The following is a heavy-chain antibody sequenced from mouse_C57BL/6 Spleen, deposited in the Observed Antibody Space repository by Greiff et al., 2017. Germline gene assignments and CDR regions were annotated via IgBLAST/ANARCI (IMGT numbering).Heavy chain of an antibody. CDR1: GYAFSSYW. CDR2: IYPGDGDT. Sequence: QVQLKESGAELVKPGASVQISCKASGYAFSSYWMNWVKQRPGKGLAWIGQIYPGDGDTNYNGKFKGKATLTADKSSSTAYMQLSSLTSEDSAVYFCARSGLITTDAFAYWGQGTLVTVSA. CDR3: ARSGLITTDAFAY. D-gene: IGHD1-1*01. V-gene: IGHV1-80*01. J-gene: IGHJ3*01.